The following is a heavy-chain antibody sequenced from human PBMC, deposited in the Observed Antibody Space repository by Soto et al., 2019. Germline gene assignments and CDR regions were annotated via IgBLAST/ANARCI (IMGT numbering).Heavy chain of an antibody. Sequence: QVQLQQWGAGLLKPSETLSLTCAVYGGSFSGYYWSWIRQPPGKGLEWIGEINHSGSTNYNPSLKSRVTISVDTSKNQFSLKLSSVTAADTAVYYCARGQQPKYCSGGSCFHWFDPWGQGTLVTVSS. D-gene: IGHD2-15*01. CDR3: ARGQQPKYCSGGSCFHWFDP. V-gene: IGHV4-34*01. CDR2: INHSGST. J-gene: IGHJ5*02. CDR1: GGSFSGYY.